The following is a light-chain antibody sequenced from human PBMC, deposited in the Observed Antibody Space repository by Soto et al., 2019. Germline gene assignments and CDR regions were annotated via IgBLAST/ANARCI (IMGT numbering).Light chain of an antibody. Sequence: EIVLTKSTPTLSLSRGERATLSFMASQSVRSYLAWYQQKPGQAPRLLIYGASTRATGIPARFSGSGSGTEFTLTISSLQSEDFAVYYCQQYNNWPPVTFGQGTKVDI. CDR3: QQYNNWPPVT. J-gene: IGKJ1*01. CDR2: GAS. V-gene: IGKV3-15*01. CDR1: QSVRSY.